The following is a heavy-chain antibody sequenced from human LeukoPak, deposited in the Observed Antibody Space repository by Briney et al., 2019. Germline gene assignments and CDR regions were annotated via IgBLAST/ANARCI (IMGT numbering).Heavy chain of an antibody. D-gene: IGHD1-26*01. CDR1: GASISSSSYY. CDR2: TYNTGRN. Sequence: SETLSLTCAVSGASISSSSYYWGWIRQPPGKGLEWIGITYNTGRNHYNPSLKSRVTISVETSKNQFTLKLNSVTAADTADYYCGRGIMGEFDYWGRGTLVTVSS. CDR3: GRGIMGEFDY. V-gene: IGHV4-39*01. J-gene: IGHJ4*02.